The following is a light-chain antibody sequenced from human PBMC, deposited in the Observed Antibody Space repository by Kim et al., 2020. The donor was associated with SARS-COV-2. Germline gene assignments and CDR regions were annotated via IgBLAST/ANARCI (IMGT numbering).Light chain of an antibody. CDR3: QSYDSSLSGYV. J-gene: IGLJ1*01. CDR1: SSNIGAGYD. CDR2: GNS. V-gene: IGLV1-40*01. Sequence: QRGTISGTGSSSNIGAGYDVHWYQQLPGTAPKLLIYGNSNRPSGVPDRFSGSKSGTSASLAITGLQAEDEADYYCQSYDSSLSGYVFGTGTKVTVL.